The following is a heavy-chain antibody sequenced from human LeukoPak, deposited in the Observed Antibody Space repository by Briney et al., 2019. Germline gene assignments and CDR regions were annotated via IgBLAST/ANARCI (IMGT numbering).Heavy chain of an antibody. CDR1: GFTFSNYG. Sequence: GGSLRLSCAASGFTFSNYGMSWVRQAPGKGLEWVSGISGSGDSTFYADSVKGRFTISRDNSKNTRYLQMNSLRAEDTAVYYCAREPDIAAAGTNPYYFDYWGQGTLVTVSS. V-gene: IGHV3-23*01. CDR3: AREPDIAAAGTNPYYFDY. D-gene: IGHD6-13*01. J-gene: IGHJ4*02. CDR2: ISGSGDST.